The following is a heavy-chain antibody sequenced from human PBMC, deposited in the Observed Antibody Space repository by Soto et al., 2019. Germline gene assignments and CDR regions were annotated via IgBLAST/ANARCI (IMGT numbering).Heavy chain of an antibody. CDR2: ISSSSSTI. V-gene: IGHV3-48*01. D-gene: IGHD2-8*01. CDR3: ARLIGNSWLDS. J-gene: IGHJ5*01. Sequence: PGGSLRLSCAASGFTFSSYSMNWVRQAPGKGLEWLSYISSSSSTIYYADSVKSRITINPDTSNNQLSLQLNSVTPDDTAVYYCARLIGNSWLDSWGQGTLVTVSS. CDR1: GFTFSSYS.